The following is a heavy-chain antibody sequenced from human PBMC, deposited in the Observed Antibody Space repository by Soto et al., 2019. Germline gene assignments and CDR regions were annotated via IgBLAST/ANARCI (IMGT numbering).Heavy chain of an antibody. V-gene: IGHV4-4*07. CDR1: GGSTGKYF. J-gene: IGHJ3*02. CDR3: GRDVESPGISGSWGAFDI. D-gene: IGHD1-20*01. CDR2: VYSSGNT. Sequence: PAETLSHTCTGSGGSTGKYFWICIRPPAGKGLEWVGRVYSSGNTVYSASPKSRVNMSIDMSNNQFCLKLSSMTAEDTAVYYCGRDVESPGISGSWGAFDIGGKGKVVT.